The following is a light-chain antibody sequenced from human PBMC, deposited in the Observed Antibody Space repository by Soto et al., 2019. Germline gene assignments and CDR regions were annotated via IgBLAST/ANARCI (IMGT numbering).Light chain of an antibody. CDR3: SSYTSTSTLWL. J-gene: IGLJ3*02. CDR1: SSDVGGYKY. V-gene: IGLV2-14*01. CDR2: EGS. Sequence: QPVLTQPASVSGSPGQSITISCTGTSSDVGGYKYVSWYQKHPGKAPKVIIFEGSSRPSGVSNRFSGSKSGNTASLTISGLQAEDEADYYRSSYTSTSTLWLFGGGTKLTVL.